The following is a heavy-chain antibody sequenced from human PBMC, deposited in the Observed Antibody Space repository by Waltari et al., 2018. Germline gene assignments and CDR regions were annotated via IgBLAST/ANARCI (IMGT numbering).Heavy chain of an antibody. J-gene: IGHJ4*02. V-gene: IGHV3-7*01. D-gene: IGHD6-13*01. CDR3: AREGFVSWYALEDY. Sequence: EVQLVESGGGLVQPGGSLRLSCAASGFTFSSYWMSWVRQAPGKGLEWVANIKQDGSEKYYVDSVKGRFTIARDNAKNSLYLQMNSRRAEDTAVYYCAREGFVSWYALEDYWGQGTLVTVSS. CDR1: GFTFSSYW. CDR2: IKQDGSEK.